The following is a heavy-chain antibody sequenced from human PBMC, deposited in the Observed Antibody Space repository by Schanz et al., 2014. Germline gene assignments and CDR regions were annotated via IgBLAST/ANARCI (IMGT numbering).Heavy chain of an antibody. Sequence: EVQLVESGGSLVQPGGSLRLSCAASGFTFRSYSMNWVRQAPGKGLEWISYISSTSRATYYADSVKGRFTISRDNAKNSLFLQMNSLRAEDTAVYYCAGGEYQLRYGNWGQGTLXTVSS. CDR1: GFTFRSYS. V-gene: IGHV3-48*01. J-gene: IGHJ4*02. CDR3: AGGEYQLRYGN. CDR2: ISSTSRAT. D-gene: IGHD3-9*01.